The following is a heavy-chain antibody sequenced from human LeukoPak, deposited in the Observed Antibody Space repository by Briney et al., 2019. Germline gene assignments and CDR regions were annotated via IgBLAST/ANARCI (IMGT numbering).Heavy chain of an antibody. Sequence: PGGSLRLSCAASGFTFSSYAMGWVRQAPGKGLEWVSAITASGGNTYYADSVEGRFTISRDNSKNTLYLQVNSLRAEDTAVYYCAEGNGYSYGRYYFNYWGQGTLVTVSS. CDR2: ITASGGNT. V-gene: IGHV3-23*01. CDR1: GFTFSSYA. CDR3: AEGNGYSYGRYYFNY. D-gene: IGHD5-18*01. J-gene: IGHJ4*02.